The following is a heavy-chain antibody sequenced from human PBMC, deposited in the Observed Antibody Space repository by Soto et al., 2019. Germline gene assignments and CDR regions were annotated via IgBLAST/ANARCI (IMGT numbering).Heavy chain of an antibody. Sequence: ASVKVSCKASGYTFTSYGSSWVRQAPGQGLEWMGWISAYNGNTNYAQKLQGRVTMTTDTSTSTAYMELRSLRSDDTAVYYCARENGDYGRQVWYFDLWGRGTLVTVSS. J-gene: IGHJ2*01. D-gene: IGHD4-17*01. CDR2: ISAYNGNT. V-gene: IGHV1-18*04. CDR3: ARENGDYGRQVWYFDL. CDR1: GYTFTSYG.